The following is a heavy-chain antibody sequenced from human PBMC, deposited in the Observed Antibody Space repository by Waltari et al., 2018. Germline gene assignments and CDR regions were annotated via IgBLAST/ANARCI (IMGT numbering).Heavy chain of an antibody. V-gene: IGHV2-5*01. J-gene: IGHJ5*02. D-gene: IGHD6-19*01. CDR2: IYWNDDK. Sequence: QITFKESGPTLVKPTQTLTLTCTCSGFSLSTNGVGVGWLRQPPGKAVEWLANIYWNDDKRYSTSLKSRLTITKDTSKNQVVLTMTNVDPVDTATYFCAHTEQFAPAVWFGPWGQGTLVAVSS. CDR3: AHTEQFAPAVWFGP. CDR1: GFSLSTNGVG.